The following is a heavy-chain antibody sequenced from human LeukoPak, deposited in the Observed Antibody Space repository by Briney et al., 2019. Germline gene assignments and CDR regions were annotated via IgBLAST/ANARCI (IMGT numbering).Heavy chain of an antibody. V-gene: IGHV3-33*08. J-gene: IGHJ4*02. Sequence: GGFLRLSCAASGFTFSNAWMSWVRQAPGKGLEWVAVIWYDGSNKYYADSVKGRFTISRDNSKNTLYLQMTSLRAEDTAVYYCATDSDYYDTSGYLYWGQGTLVTVSS. CDR1: GFTFSNAW. D-gene: IGHD3-22*01. CDR2: IWYDGSNK. CDR3: ATDSDYYDTSGYLY.